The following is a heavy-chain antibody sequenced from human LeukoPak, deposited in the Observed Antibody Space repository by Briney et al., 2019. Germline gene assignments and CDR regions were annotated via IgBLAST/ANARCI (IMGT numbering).Heavy chain of an antibody. D-gene: IGHD3-10*02. CDR1: GFTFSSYG. CDR3: ARDLHYYVAMDV. V-gene: IGHV3-33*01. Sequence: GRSLRLSCAASGFTFSSYGMHWVRQAPGKGLEWGAVIWYDGSNKYYADSVKGRFTISRDNPKNALYLQMNSLRAEDTALYYCARDLHYYVAMDVWGQGTTVTVSS. J-gene: IGHJ6*02. CDR2: IWYDGSNK.